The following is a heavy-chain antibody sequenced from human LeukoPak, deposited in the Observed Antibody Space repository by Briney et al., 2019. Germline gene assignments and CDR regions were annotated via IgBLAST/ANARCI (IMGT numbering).Heavy chain of an antibody. Sequence: PGGSLRLSCAGFTFSSSWMSWVRQAPGKGLEWVANIKQDGSEKYYVDSVKGRFTISRDTTKNSLYLQMNSLRAEDTAVYYCAREGPIAARPFLRAFDYWGQGTLVTVSS. CDR2: IKQDGSEK. V-gene: IGHV3-7*01. CDR1: GFTFSSSW. J-gene: IGHJ4*02. CDR3: AREGPIAARPFLRAFDY. D-gene: IGHD6-6*01.